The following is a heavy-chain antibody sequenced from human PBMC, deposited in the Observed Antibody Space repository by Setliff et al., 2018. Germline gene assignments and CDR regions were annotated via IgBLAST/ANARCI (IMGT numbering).Heavy chain of an antibody. Sequence: SETLSPTCTVTGGSISSSYWSWIRQPPGKGLEWIGYFYHSRSMNYNPSLKGRVTMSVDTSNNQLSLKLTSVSAADTAVYYCARAYYYGSGNSHKYYMDVWGKGTAVTVSS. CDR3: ARAYYYGSGNSHKYYMDV. CDR2: FYHSRSM. V-gene: IGHV4-4*09. D-gene: IGHD3-10*01. CDR1: GGSISSSY. J-gene: IGHJ6*03.